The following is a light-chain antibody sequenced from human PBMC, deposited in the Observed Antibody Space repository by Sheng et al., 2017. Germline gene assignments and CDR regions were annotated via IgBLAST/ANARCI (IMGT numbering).Light chain of an antibody. J-gene: IGLJ3*02. Sequence: SYELTQPPSVSVSPGQTARITCSGDALPKKYAYWYRQKSGQAPVLVIYEDSKRLSGIPERFSGSSSGTMATLTIRSGPEVEDEDDYYCYSADSSGNHWVFGGGTKLTVL. CDR1: ALPKKY. CDR2: EDS. V-gene: IGLV3-10*03. CDR3: YSADSSGNHWV.